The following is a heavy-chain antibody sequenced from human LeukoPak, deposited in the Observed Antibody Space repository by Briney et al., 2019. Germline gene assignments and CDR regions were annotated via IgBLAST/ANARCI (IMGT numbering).Heavy chain of an antibody. V-gene: IGHV3-30-3*01. CDR3: ARLDY. J-gene: IGHJ4*02. CDR2: ISLDGNNK. Sequence: PGGSLRLSCAASRFTFNNFAMYWVRHAPGKGLEWVALISLDGNNKYYADSVKGRFTISRDNSKYTLYLQMNSLRDEDTAVYYCARLDYWGQGTLVTVSS. CDR1: RFTFNNFA.